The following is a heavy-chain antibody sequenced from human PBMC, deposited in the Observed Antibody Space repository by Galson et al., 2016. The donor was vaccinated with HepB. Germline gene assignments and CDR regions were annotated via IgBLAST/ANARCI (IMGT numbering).Heavy chain of an antibody. Sequence: SETLSLTCTVSGASISGTNYYWGWIRQTPGRGLEWIGSIYYTGNTNYKPSLESRVTISVDTATNHLSLRLNSVTAADTAVDYCATGIGVAGKMYYYYMDVWGKGTSVTVSS. J-gene: IGHJ6*03. D-gene: IGHD6-19*01. CDR3: ATGIGVAGKMYYYYMDV. V-gene: IGHV4-39*01. CDR2: IYYTGNT. CDR1: GASISGTNYY.